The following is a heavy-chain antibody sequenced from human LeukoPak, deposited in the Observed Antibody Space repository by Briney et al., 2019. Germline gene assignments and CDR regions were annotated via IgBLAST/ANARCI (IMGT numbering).Heavy chain of an antibody. D-gene: IGHD3-16*02. Sequence: HSGGSLRLSCAASGFTFSSYWMSWVRQAPGKGLEWVANIKEDGSEKYYVDSVKGRLTISRDNAKNSLYLQMNSLRVEDTAVYYCARGGRYHIYWGQGTLVTVSS. J-gene: IGHJ4*02. V-gene: IGHV3-7*05. CDR1: GFTFSSYW. CDR2: IKEDGSEK. CDR3: ARGGRYHIY.